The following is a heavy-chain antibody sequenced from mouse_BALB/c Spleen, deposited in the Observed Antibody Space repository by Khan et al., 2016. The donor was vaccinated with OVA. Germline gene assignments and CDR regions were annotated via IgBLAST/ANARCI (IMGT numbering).Heavy chain of an antibody. Sequence: EVQLQKSGPELVKPGASVKMSCKASGYTFTSYVMHWVKQKPGLGLEWIGYIYPFNDDTKYNEKFKGKATLTSDKSSSTAYMELSSLTSEDSAVYYCAPVGNYYVSFAYWGQGTLVTVSA. CDR3: APVGNYYVSFAY. V-gene: IGHV1S136*01. CDR2: IYPFNDDT. D-gene: IGHD1-1*01. CDR1: GYTFTSYV. J-gene: IGHJ3*01.